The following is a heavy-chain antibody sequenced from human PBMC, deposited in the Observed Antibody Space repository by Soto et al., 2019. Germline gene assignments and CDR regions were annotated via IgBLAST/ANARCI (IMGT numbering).Heavy chain of an antibody. Sequence: SETLSLTCTVSGGSVSSGSYYWNWVRQPPGKGLQWIGYTHHSGSTNYNPSLQSRVTISVDTSKNQFSLKLSSVTAADTAVYYCARDQYYDSSGPTTNWFDPWGQGTLVTAPQ. CDR3: ARDQYYDSSGPTTNWFDP. CDR1: GGSVSSGSYY. CDR2: THHSGST. J-gene: IGHJ5*02. D-gene: IGHD3-22*01. V-gene: IGHV4-61*01.